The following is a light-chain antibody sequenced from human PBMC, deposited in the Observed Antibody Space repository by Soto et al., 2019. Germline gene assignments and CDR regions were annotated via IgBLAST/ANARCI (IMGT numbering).Light chain of an antibody. CDR3: QQYNGCPYT. J-gene: IGKJ2*01. V-gene: IGKV3-15*01. CDR1: QSVSRN. Sequence: EIVMTQSPATLSVSPGERATLSCRASQSVSRNLAWYRQKPGQAPRLLIYGASTRATGTPARFSGSGSGTEFTLTISSLQSEDFAVYYCQQYNGCPYTFGQGNKLEIQ. CDR2: GAS.